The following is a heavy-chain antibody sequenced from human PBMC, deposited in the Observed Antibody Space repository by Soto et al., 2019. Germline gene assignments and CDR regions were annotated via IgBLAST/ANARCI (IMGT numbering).Heavy chain of an antibody. D-gene: IGHD2-8*01. Sequence: GGSLRLSCAASGFTFGNYWMTWVRQAPGKGLEWVANINEDGSEKYYVDSVKGLFTISRDNAKHSLYLQMDSLRAEDTAVYYCAREQWVFHYWGQGALVTVSS. CDR1: GFTFGNYW. V-gene: IGHV3-7*05. J-gene: IGHJ4*02. CDR3: AREQWVFHY. CDR2: INEDGSEK.